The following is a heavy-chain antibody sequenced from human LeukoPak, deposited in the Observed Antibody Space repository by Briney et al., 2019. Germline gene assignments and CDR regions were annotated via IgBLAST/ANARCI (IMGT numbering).Heavy chain of an antibody. V-gene: IGHV3-7*05. CDR2: IKQDGSEK. Sequence: HAGGSLRLSCAASEFTFSRYSMNWVRQAPGKGLEWVGNIKQDGSEKRYADSVRGRFSISRDNAQTSLYLQMNSLRAEDTAVYYCARASDPWLQLTWGQGTLVTVSS. J-gene: IGHJ5*02. D-gene: IGHD5-24*01. CDR3: ARASDPWLQLT. CDR1: EFTFSRYS.